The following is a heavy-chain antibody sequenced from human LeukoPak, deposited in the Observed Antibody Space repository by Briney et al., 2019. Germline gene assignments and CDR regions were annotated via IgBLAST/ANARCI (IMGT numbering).Heavy chain of an antibody. Sequence: ASVKVSCKASGYTFTSYDINWGRQATGQGLEWMGWMNPNSGNTGYAQKFQGRVTMTRNTSVSTAYMELSSLRSEDTAVYYCARGLRDRHSSSLSWFDPWGQGTLVTVSS. V-gene: IGHV1-8*01. CDR3: ARGLRDRHSSSLSWFDP. CDR2: MNPNSGNT. J-gene: IGHJ5*02. D-gene: IGHD6-13*01. CDR1: GYTFTSYD.